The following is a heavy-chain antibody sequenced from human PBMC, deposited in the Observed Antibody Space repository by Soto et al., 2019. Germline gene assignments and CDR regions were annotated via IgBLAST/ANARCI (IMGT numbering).Heavy chain of an antibody. CDR1: GFTFGDYA. CDR2: IRGKAYGGTT. J-gene: IGHJ3*02. CDR3: TRVSPYCGGDCCAFDI. V-gene: IGHV3-49*04. D-gene: IGHD2-21*02. Sequence: LRLSCTASGFTFGDYAMSWVRQAPGKGLEWVGFIRGKAYGGTTEYAASVKGRFTISRDDSKSIAYLQMNSPKTEDTAVYYCTRVSPYCGGDCCAFDIRGQGTMVTVSS.